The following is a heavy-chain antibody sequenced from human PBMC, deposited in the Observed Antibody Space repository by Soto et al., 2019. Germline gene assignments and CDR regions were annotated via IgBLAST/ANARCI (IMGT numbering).Heavy chain of an antibody. CDR1: GFTLSSYG. J-gene: IGHJ5*02. CDR2: MSYDGNNE. CDR3: ARSVRPLSWFDP. Sequence: GALRISCAASGFTLSSYGMHWVRQAPDKGLEWVSHMSYDGNNEHYTDSVKGRFTISRDNSKNTLYLQMNSVRVEDTAVYYCARSVRPLSWFDPWGQGIRVTVSS. V-gene: IGHV3-30*03. D-gene: IGHD3-10*01.